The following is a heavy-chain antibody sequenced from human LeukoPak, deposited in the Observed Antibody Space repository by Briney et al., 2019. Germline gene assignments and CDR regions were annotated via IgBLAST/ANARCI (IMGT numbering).Heavy chain of an antibody. D-gene: IGHD3-3*01. CDR3: ADFYTTSGFFY. J-gene: IGHJ4*02. CDR1: GYTVTEIS. CDR2: LDGENDQK. V-gene: IGHV1-24*01. Sequence: ASVKVSCKVSGYTVTEISIHWVRQSPGKGREWMGGLDGENDQKVYAQQFQDRVTMSEDTYTDTAYMELSNLQSEDTAVYFCADFYTTSGFFYWGQGTLVTVSS.